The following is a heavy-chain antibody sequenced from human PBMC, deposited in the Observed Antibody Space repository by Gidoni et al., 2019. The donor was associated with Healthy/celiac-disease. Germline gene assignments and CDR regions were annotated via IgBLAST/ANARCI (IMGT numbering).Heavy chain of an antibody. Sequence: QVQLVESGGGVVQPGRSLRLSCAASGFAFSSDGMHWGRQAPGKGLEWVAFISYDGSNKYYADSVKGRFTISRDNSKNTLYLQMNSLRAEDTAVYYCAKASGYSYGIGDYWGQGTLVTVSS. J-gene: IGHJ4*02. D-gene: IGHD5-18*01. CDR3: AKASGYSYGIGDY. CDR1: GFAFSSDG. CDR2: ISYDGSNK. V-gene: IGHV3-30*18.